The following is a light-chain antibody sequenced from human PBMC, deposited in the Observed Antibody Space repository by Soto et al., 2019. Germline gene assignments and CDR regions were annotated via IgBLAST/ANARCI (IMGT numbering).Light chain of an antibody. Sequence: DIQITQSPSTLSASVGDRVTITCRAGQSISSWLAWYQQKPGKAPKLLIYDASSLESGVPSRFSGSGSGTEFTLTISSLQPDDFATYYCQQYNSYLSWTFGQGTKLDIK. CDR2: DAS. V-gene: IGKV1-5*01. CDR3: QQYNSYLSWT. CDR1: QSISSW. J-gene: IGKJ1*01.